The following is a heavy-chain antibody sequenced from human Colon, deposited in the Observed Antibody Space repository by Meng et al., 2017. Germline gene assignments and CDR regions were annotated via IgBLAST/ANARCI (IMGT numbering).Heavy chain of an antibody. Sequence: LLESGPGLLEPSGTLSLTCAVSGGSISSSNYWSWVRQPPGKGLEWIGQIYLSGSPSYNPSLESRVTISVDKSKNQLSLRLTSVTAADTAIYYCARHGGWHFDYWGQGTLVTVSS. V-gene: IGHV4-4*02. CDR3: ARHGGWHFDY. J-gene: IGHJ4*02. D-gene: IGHD6-19*01. CDR2: IYLSGSP. CDR1: GGSISSSNY.